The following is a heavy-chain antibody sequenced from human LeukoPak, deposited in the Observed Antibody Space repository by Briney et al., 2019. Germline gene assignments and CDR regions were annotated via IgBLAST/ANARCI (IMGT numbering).Heavy chain of an antibody. CDR2: IIPVFGTA. D-gene: IGHD2-15*01. CDR3: ARDRVVGLGIDNAFDI. V-gene: IGHV1-69*13. J-gene: IGHJ3*02. Sequence: GASVKVSCKASGYTFTSYAISWVRQAPGQGLEWMGGIIPVFGTANYAQKFQGRVTITADESTSTAYMELSSLRPEDTAVYYCARDRVVGLGIDNAFDIWGHGTMVTVSS. CDR1: GYTFTSYA.